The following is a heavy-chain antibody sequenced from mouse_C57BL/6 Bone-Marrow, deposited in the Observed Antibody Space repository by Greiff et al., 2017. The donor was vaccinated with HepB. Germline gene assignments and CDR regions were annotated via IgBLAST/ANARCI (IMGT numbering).Heavy chain of an antibody. D-gene: IGHD1-1*01. J-gene: IGHJ2*01. CDR1: GYSFTGYF. CDR2: INPYNGDT. CDR3: ARGVTTVVVSHYFDY. V-gene: IGHV1-20*01. Sequence: DVKLQQSGPELVKPGDSVKISCKASGYSFTGYFMNWVMQSHGKSLEWIGRINPYNGDTFYNQKFKGKATLTVDKSSSTAHMELRSLTSEDSAVYYCARGVTTVVVSHYFDYWGQGTTLTVSS.